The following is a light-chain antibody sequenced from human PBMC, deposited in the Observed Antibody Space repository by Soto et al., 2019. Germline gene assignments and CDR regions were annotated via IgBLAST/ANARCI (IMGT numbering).Light chain of an antibody. CDR2: AAY. CDR3: QHYNSYSEA. V-gene: IGKV1-9*01. Sequence: IQLTQSPSSLSASVGDRVTITCRASQDIAIYLAWYQQKPGEAHKLLIYAAYTLYGGVPSRFSGSGSGTEFTLTISSLQPDDFATYYCQHYNSYSEAFGQGTKVDIK. J-gene: IGKJ1*01. CDR1: QDIAIY.